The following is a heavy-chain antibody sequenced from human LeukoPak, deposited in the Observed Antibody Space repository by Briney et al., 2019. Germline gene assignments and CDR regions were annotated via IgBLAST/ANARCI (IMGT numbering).Heavy chain of an antibody. CDR2: IWYDGSNK. CDR3: ARDLTYCGGDCYPDAFDI. V-gene: IGHV3-33*01. CDR1: GFTFSGYG. D-gene: IGHD2-21*02. J-gene: IGHJ3*02. Sequence: GGSLRLSCAASGFTFSGYGMHWVRQAPGKGLEWVAVIWYDGSNKYYADSVKGRFTISRDNSKNTLYLQMNSLRAEDTAVYYCARDLTYCGGDCYPDAFDIWGQGTMVTVSS.